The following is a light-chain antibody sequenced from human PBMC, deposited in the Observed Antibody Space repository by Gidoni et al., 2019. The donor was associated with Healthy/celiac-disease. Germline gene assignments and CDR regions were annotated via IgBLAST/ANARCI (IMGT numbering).Light chain of an antibody. J-gene: IGKJ4*01. CDR1: QSVTSH. Sequence: EIVMTQPPATLSVSPGERATLACRASQSVTSHIAWYPQKPGQAPRLLIESASTRATGIPARFSGSGSGTEFTLTISSLLSEDFAVYYCQHYNNWPLTFGGGTKVEIK. V-gene: IGKV3-15*01. CDR3: QHYNNWPLT. CDR2: SAS.